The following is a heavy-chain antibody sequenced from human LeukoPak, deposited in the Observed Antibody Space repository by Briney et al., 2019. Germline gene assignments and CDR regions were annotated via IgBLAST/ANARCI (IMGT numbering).Heavy chain of an antibody. D-gene: IGHD3-3*01. Sequence: SETLSLTCTVSGGSISSYYWSWIRQPAGKGLEWIGRIYTSGSTNYNPSLKSRVTMSVDTSENQFSLKLSSVTAADTAVYYCAKEGRVDFWSGGLYYFDYWGQGTLVTVSS. CDR1: GGSISSYY. J-gene: IGHJ4*02. CDR2: IYTSGST. CDR3: AKEGRVDFWSGGLYYFDY. V-gene: IGHV4-4*07.